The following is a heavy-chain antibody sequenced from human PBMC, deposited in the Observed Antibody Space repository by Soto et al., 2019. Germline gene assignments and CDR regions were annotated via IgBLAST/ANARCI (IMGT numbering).Heavy chain of an antibody. V-gene: IGHV1-8*01. D-gene: IGHD3-3*01. CDR2: MNPNSGNT. CDR1: GYTFTSYD. J-gene: IGHJ6*03. Sequence: ASVKVSCKASGYTFTSYDINWVRQATGQGLEWMGWMNPNSGNTGYAQKFQGRVTMTRNTSISTAYMELSSLRSEDTAVYYCARAAYDFWSGYYAFYDYNDLWGKRTTVTGS. CDR3: ARAAYDFWSGYYAFYDYNDL.